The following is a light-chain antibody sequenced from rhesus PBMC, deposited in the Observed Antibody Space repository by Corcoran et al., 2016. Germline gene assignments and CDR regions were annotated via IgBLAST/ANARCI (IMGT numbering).Light chain of an antibody. Sequence: QAVVTQEPSLTVSPGGTVTLTCGSSTGAVTSGNYPHWFQQKPGQAPRGLIYNTNNKHSWTPARFSGSLAGDKAALTLSGAQPEDEAEYYCFLYYCGAYIFGAGTRLTVL. CDR2: NTN. CDR3: FLYYCGAYI. CDR1: TGAVTSGNY. V-gene: IGLV7-76*01. J-gene: IGLJ1*01.